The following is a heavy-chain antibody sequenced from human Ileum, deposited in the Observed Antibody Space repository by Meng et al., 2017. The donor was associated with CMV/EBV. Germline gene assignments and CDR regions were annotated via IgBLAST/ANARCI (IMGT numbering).Heavy chain of an antibody. CDR1: GYTFTSYG. CDR2: ISAYNGNK. J-gene: IGHJ4*02. Sequence: ASVKVSCKAAGYTFTSYGISWVRQAPGQGVEWMGWISAYNGNKNYAQKLQGRVIMTTDTSTSTAYMELRSLRSDDTAVYYCARARPSNWGFVGSDYWGQGTLVTVSS. D-gene: IGHD7-27*01. V-gene: IGHV1-18*01. CDR3: ARARPSNWGFVGSDY.